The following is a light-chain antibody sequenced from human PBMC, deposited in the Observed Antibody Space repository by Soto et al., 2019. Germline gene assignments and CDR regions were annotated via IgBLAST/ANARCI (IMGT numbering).Light chain of an antibody. CDR1: QIISTY. V-gene: IGKV1-39*01. CDR3: QQSYSTPRT. J-gene: IGKJ1*01. Sequence: QMNQSASSLASSVGDRVTITFRASQIISTYVNWYQHKPEKAPRLLIYAASGLQSGVPSRFRGSGSGTDFTLTITSLEPEDFATYYCQQSYSTPRTFGQGTKVDI. CDR2: AAS.